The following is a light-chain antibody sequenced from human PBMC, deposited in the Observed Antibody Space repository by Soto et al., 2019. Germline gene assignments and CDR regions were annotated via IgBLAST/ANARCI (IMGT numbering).Light chain of an antibody. CDR3: QQSYNTPRT. J-gene: IGKJ1*01. V-gene: IGKV1-39*01. Sequence: DIQMTQAPSSLPASVGDRSTITCRASQTIGNYLNWYQQRPGKXPNXXISAASTLQGGVPSRFSGIGSGTDLTINITSLQPEDVETYDCQQSYNTPRTFGQGTKVDIK. CDR1: QTIGNY. CDR2: AAS.